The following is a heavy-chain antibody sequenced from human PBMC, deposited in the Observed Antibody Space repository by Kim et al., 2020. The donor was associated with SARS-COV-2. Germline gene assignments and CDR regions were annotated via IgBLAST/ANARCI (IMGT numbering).Heavy chain of an antibody. CDR2: ISYDGSNT. Sequence: GGSLRLSCAASGFTFSSYGMHWVRQAPGKGLAWVAVISYDGSNTYYADSVKGRFTISRDNSKNTLYLQMNSLRAEDTAVYYSANAGYSSSSWYFYYWGQGTRVTVSS. J-gene: IGHJ4*02. CDR3: ANAGYSSSSWYFYY. V-gene: IGHV3-30*18. CDR1: GFTFSSYG. D-gene: IGHD6-13*01.